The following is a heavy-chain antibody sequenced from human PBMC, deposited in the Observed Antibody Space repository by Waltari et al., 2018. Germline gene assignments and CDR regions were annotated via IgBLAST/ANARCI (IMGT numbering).Heavy chain of an antibody. D-gene: IGHD6-13*01. Sequence: QVQLVQSGAEVKKPGASVKVSCKASGYAFTGYFMHWLRQAPGQGLEWMGWINPNSGGTNDAQKFQGSVTMTRGTSITTAYMELSRLRFDDTAVYYCARGGPSSSWLLYYYYPMDVWGQGTTVTVSS. CDR2: INPNSGGT. J-gene: IGHJ6*02. CDR3: ARGGPSSSWLLYYYYPMDV. V-gene: IGHV1-2*02. CDR1: GYAFTGYF.